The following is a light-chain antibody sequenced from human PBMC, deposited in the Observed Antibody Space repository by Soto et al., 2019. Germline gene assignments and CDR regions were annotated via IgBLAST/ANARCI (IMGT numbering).Light chain of an antibody. CDR2: EVS. CDR1: SSDVGAYNY. CDR3: SSFTISNTQV. V-gene: IGLV2-14*01. Sequence: QSALTQPASVSGSPGQSITIYCTGTSSDVGAYNYVSWYQQHPGKAPKLMIFEVSNRPSGVSYRFSGSKSGNTASLTISGLQTEDEADYYCSSFTISNTQVFGNGTKVTVL. J-gene: IGLJ1*01.